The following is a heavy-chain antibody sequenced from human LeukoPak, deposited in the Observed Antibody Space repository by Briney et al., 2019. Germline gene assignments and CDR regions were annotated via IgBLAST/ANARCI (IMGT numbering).Heavy chain of an antibody. V-gene: IGHV1-2*02. CDR3: ARDSYGSFDY. Sequence: AAVKVSCKASGYTFTGYYIHWVRQAPVQGLEWMGWINPNSGGTNYAQKFQGRVTMTRDTSISTAYMELSTLRSDDTAVYYCARDSYGSFDYWGQGTLVTVSS. J-gene: IGHJ4*02. CDR2: INPNSGGT. D-gene: IGHD5-18*01. CDR1: GYTFTGYY.